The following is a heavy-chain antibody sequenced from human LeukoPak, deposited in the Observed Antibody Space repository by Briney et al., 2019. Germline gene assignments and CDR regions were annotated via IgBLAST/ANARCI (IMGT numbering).Heavy chain of an antibody. D-gene: IGHD2-15*01. CDR1: GFTFSSYA. CDR3: ARDQVDCSGGSCYPAYYFDY. J-gene: IGHJ4*02. Sequence: GRSLRLSCAASGFTFSSYAMHWVRQAPGKGLEWVAVISYDGSNKYYADSVKGRFTISRDNSKNTLYLQMNSVRAEDTAVYYCARDQVDCSGGSCYPAYYFDYWGQGTLVTVSS. CDR2: ISYDGSNK. V-gene: IGHV3-30*04.